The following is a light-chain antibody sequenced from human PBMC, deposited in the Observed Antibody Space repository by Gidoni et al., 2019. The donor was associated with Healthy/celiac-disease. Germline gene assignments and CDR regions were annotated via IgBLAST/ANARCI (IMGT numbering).Light chain of an antibody. Sequence: EIVLTQSPGTLSLSPGARATLSCRASQSVSSSYLAWYQQKPGQAPRLLIYGASSRATGIPDRFSGSGSGTDFTLTISRLEPEDFAVYYCQAGTFGQGTKVEIK. CDR2: GAS. CDR3: QAGT. V-gene: IGKV3-20*01. CDR1: QSVSSSY. J-gene: IGKJ1*01.